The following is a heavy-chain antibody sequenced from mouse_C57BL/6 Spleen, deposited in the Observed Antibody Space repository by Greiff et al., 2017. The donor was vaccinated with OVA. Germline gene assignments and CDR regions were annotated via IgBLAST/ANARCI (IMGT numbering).Heavy chain of an antibody. CDR3: ATYGSSYFDY. J-gene: IGHJ2*01. D-gene: IGHD1-1*01. V-gene: IGHV1-26*01. Sequence: EVQLQQSGPELVKPGASVKISCKASGYTFTDYYMNWVKQSPGKSLEWIGDINPNNGGTSYNQKFKGKATLTVDKSSSTAYMELRSLTSEDSAVYYCATYGSSYFDYWGQGTTLTVSS. CDR2: INPNNGGT. CDR1: GYTFTDYY.